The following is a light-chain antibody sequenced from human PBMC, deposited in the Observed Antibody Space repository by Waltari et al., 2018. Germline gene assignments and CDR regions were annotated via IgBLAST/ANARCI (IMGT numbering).Light chain of an antibody. CDR1: KDIRKN. J-gene: IGKJ2*01. V-gene: IGKV1-33*01. CDR3: QHYNNLPYT. Sequence: TCRASKDIRKNLSWFQERPGKAPKLLIYDASNLEAGVPSRFSGTGSGIDFSPTISSLQPEDSATYYCQHYNNLPYTFSRGTKLQIK. CDR2: DAS.